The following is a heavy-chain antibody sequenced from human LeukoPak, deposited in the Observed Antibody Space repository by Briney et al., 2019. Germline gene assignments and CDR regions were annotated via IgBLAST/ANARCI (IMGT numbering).Heavy chain of an antibody. D-gene: IGHD1-26*01. Sequence: SETLSLTCTVSGGSISSGDYYWSWIRQPPGKGLEWIGYIYYSGSTYYNPSLKSRVTISVDTSKNQFSLKLSPVTAADTAVYYCARGIVGATKTDNWFDPWGQGTLVTVSS. V-gene: IGHV4-30-4*08. CDR1: GGSISSGDYY. CDR3: ARGIVGATKTDNWFDP. CDR2: IYYSGST. J-gene: IGHJ5*02.